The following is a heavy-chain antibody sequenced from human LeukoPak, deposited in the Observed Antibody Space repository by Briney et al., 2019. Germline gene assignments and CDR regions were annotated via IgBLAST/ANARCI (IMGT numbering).Heavy chain of an antibody. CDR1: GGSISSSNW. CDR3: ARGRESYVPGAFDI. D-gene: IGHD1-26*01. CDR2: IYHSGST. Sequence: SETLSLTCAVSGGSISSSNWWSWVCQPPGKGLEWIGEIYHSGSTNYNPSLKSRVAISVDTSKNQFSLKLSSVTAADTAVYYCARGRESYVPGAFDIWGQGTMVTVSS. V-gene: IGHV4-4*02. J-gene: IGHJ3*02.